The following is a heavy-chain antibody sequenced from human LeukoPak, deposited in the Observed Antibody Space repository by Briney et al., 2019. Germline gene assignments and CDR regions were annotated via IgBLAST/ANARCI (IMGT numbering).Heavy chain of an antibody. CDR2: ISSSSSYI. Sequence: PGGSLRLSCAASGFTFSSYSMNWVRQAPGKGLEWVSSISSSSSYIYYADSVKGRFTISRDNSKNTLYLQMNSLRAEDTAVYYCAKDYSFGVPFTMVRGVPLDYWGQGTLVTVSS. J-gene: IGHJ4*02. CDR1: GFTFSSYS. D-gene: IGHD3-10*01. V-gene: IGHV3-21*04. CDR3: AKDYSFGVPFTMVRGVPLDY.